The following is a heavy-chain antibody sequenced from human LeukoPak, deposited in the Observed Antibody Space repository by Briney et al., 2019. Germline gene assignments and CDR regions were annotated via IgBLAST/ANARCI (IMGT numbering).Heavy chain of an antibody. CDR1: GFTFSSYW. CDR3: AKDHPPYSSSWYGYFDY. CDR2: IKQDGSEK. Sequence: GGSLRLSCAASGFTFSSYWMSWVRQAPGKGLEWVANIKQDGSEKYYVDSVKGRFTISRDNAKNSLYLQMNSLRAEDTALYYCAKDHPPYSSSWYGYFDYWGQGTLVTVSS. D-gene: IGHD6-13*01. J-gene: IGHJ4*02. V-gene: IGHV3-7*03.